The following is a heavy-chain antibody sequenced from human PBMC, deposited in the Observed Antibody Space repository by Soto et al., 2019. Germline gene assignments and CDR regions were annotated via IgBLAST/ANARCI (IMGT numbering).Heavy chain of an antibody. CDR2: ISAYNGNT. J-gene: IGHJ4*01. D-gene: IGHD1-1*01. V-gene: IGHV1-18*01. Sequence: QVQLVQSGAEVKKPGASVKVSCKASGYTFTSYRISWVRQAPGQGLEWMGWISAYNGNTNYAQKLQGRVTMTPDTSTSTAYMELRRLRSDDTAGYYCARENAAVPGGYWCYGPLVTVSS. CDR1: GYTFTSYR. CDR3: ARENAAVPGGY.